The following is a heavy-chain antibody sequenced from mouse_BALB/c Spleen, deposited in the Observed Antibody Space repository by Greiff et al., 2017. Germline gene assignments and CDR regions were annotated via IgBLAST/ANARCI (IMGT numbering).Heavy chain of an antibody. D-gene: IGHD1-2*01. V-gene: IGHV1-54*01. CDR3: ARDYGYWMDY. CDR2: INPGSGGT. CDR1: GYAFTNYL. J-gene: IGHJ4*01. Sequence: VQLQQSGAELVRPGTSVKVSCKASGYAFTNYLIEWVKQRPGQGLEWIGVINPGSGGTNYNEKFKGKATLTADKSSSTAYVQLSSLTSDDSAVYFCARDYGYWMDYWGQGTSVTVSS.